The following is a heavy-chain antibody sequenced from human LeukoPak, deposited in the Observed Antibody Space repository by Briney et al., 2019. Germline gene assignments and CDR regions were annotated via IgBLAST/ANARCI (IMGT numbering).Heavy chain of an antibody. V-gene: IGHV3-21*01. D-gene: IGHD4-17*01. J-gene: IGHJ4*02. CDR3: ARVGAYTDYAPDY. CDR1: GFTFSTYS. Sequence: GGSLRLSCAASGFTFSTYSMKWVRQAPGRGGMGVSSISATGSYTYYAHSVKGRFTISRDSAKRSLYLEMSSLRADDTAVYYCARVGAYTDYAPDYGGQGTLVTVSS. CDR2: ISATGSYT.